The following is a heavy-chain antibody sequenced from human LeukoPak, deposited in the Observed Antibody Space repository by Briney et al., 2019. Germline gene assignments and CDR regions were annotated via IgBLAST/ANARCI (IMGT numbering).Heavy chain of an antibody. V-gene: IGHV1-2*06. CDR1: GYTFTGYY. J-gene: IGHJ4*02. Sequence: ASVKVSCKASGYTFTGYYMHWVRQAPGQGLEWTGRINPNSGGTNYAQKFQGRVTMTRDTSISTAYMEVSRLRYDDTAVYYCALGGDTAMDTSTFDYWGQGTLVTVSS. CDR3: ALGGDTAMDTSTFDY. CDR2: INPNSGGT. D-gene: IGHD5-18*01.